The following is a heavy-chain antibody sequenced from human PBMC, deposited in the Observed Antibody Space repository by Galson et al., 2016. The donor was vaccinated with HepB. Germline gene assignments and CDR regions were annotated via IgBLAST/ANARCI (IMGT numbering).Heavy chain of an antibody. J-gene: IGHJ6*02. CDR1: GYTFSIYW. V-gene: IGHV5-51*01. Sequence: QSGAEVKKPGESLKISCKGSGYTFSIYWIGWVRQMPGKGLEWMGIIYPGDSDARYSPSFEGQVTISADKSISTAYLQWSSLKAPDTATYYCARHRERGTQYGMDVWGQGTTVTVSS. CDR2: IYPGDSDA. CDR3: ARHRERGTQYGMDV. D-gene: IGHD3-16*01.